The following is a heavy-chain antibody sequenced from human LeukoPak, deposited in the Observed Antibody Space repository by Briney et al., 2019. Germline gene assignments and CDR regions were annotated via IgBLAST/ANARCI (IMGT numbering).Heavy chain of an antibody. CDR1: GFTFRSYA. D-gene: IGHD3-10*01. CDR3: ARGYYYGSGSYYDY. J-gene: IGHJ4*02. V-gene: IGHV3-23*01. Sequence: GGSQRLSCAAAGFTFRSYAMNWVRQAPGKGLEWGSGIRGSGISTYYADSVKGRFTISRDNSKTTLYLQMNSLRAEDTAVYYCARGYYYGSGSYYDYWGQGTLVTVSS. CDR2: IRGSGIST.